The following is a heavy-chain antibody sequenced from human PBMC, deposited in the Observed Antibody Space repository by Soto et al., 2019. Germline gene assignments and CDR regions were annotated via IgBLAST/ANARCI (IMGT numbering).Heavy chain of an antibody. CDR2: INAGNGNT. V-gene: IGHV1-3*05. D-gene: IGHD2-21*02. CDR3: ARSIVGVTALDY. CDR1: GYTFTSSA. J-gene: IGHJ4*02. Sequence: QVQLVQSGAEEKKPGASVKVSCKASGYTFTSSAMPWVRQAPGQSLEWMGWINAGNGNTKYSQKFQGRVTITRDTSASTAYMELSSLRSEDTAVYYCARSIVGVTALDYWGQGTRGTVSS.